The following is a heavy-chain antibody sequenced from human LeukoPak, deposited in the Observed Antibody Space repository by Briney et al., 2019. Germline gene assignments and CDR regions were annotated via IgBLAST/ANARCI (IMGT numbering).Heavy chain of an antibody. V-gene: IGHV3-7*05. D-gene: IGHD6-6*01. CDR3: ARELLRLRHNWFDP. CDR1: GFTFSSYW. Sequence: GGSLRLSCAASGFTFSSYWMTWVRQAPGKGLEWVAKIKQDGSEKYYVDSVKGRFTISRDNAKNSLYLQMNSLGAEDTAVYYCARELLRLRHNWFDPWGQGTLVTVSS. CDR2: IKQDGSEK. J-gene: IGHJ5*02.